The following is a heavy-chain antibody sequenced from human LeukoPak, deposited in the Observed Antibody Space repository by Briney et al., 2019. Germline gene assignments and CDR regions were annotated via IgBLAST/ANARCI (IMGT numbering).Heavy chain of an antibody. Sequence: GGSLRLSCAASGFTFSSYWMFWVRQAPGKGLLWVSRIIGDGSSTSYAESVKGRFTISRDNSKNTLYLQMNSLRAEDTAVYYCAKERSRYYDILTGYPKGGYWGQGTLVTVSS. J-gene: IGHJ4*02. V-gene: IGHV3-74*01. CDR1: GFTFSSYW. CDR2: IIGDGSST. CDR3: AKERSRYYDILTGYPKGGY. D-gene: IGHD3-9*01.